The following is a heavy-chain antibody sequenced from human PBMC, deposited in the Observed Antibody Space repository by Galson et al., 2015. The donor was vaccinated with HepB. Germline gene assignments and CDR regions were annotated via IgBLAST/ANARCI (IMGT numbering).Heavy chain of an antibody. J-gene: IGHJ5*02. D-gene: IGHD6-19*01. CDR1: GGTFSSYA. CDR2: IIPIFGTA. Sequence: SVKVSCKASGGTFSSYAISWVRQAPGQGLEWMGGIIPIFGTANYAQKFQGRVTITADESTSTAYMELSSLRSEDTAVYYCADYSSGWYAFDPWGQGTLVTVFS. CDR3: ADYSSGWYAFDP. V-gene: IGHV1-69*13.